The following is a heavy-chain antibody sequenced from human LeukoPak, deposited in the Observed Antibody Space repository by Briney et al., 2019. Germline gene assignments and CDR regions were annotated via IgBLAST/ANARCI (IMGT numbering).Heavy chain of an antibody. CDR2: INHSGST. Sequence: SETLSLTCAVYGGPFSSYYWSWIRQPPGKGLEWIGEINHSGSTYYNPSLKSRVTISVDTSKNQFSLKLSSVTAADTAVYYCAIYCSGGSCLFDYWGQGTLVTVSS. CDR1: GGPFSSYY. V-gene: IGHV4-34*01. J-gene: IGHJ4*02. D-gene: IGHD2-15*01. CDR3: AIYCSGGSCLFDY.